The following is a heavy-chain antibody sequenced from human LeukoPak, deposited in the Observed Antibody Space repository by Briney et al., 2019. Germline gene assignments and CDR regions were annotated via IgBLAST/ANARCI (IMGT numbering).Heavy chain of an antibody. CDR2: IHYSGST. CDR3: ARDIGDDYTNWFDP. D-gene: IGHD5-24*01. CDR1: DDSVDTYY. V-gene: IGHV4-59*02. Sequence: SETLSLTCTVSDDSVDTYYWAWIRQPPGKGLGWIGYIHYSGSTNYNPSLRSRVSISVDRSKSLFSLELNSLTAADTAVYYCARDIGDDYTNWFDPWGQGTLVTVSS. J-gene: IGHJ5*02.